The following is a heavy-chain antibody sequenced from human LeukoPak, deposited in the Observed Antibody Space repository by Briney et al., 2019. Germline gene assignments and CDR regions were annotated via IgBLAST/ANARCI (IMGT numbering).Heavy chain of an antibody. J-gene: IGHJ3*02. CDR2: ISYSGSA. CDR3: ARESRGGYCSGGSCYSSDDAFDI. D-gene: IGHD2-15*01. Sequence: PSETLSLTCTVSGGSINSYYWSWIRQHPEKGLEWIGYISYSGSATYNPSLKSRVTISVDTSKNQFSLKLSSVTAADTAVYYCARESRGGYCSGGSCYSSDDAFDIWGQGTMVTVSS. CDR1: GGSINSYY. V-gene: IGHV4-59*01.